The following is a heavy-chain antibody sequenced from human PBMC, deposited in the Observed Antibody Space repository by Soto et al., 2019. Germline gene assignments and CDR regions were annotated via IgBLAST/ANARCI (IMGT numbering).Heavy chain of an antibody. D-gene: IGHD3-22*01. CDR3: ARHGSGYYPYFDY. CDR1: GYNLANFW. V-gene: IGHV5-10-1*01. J-gene: IGHJ4*02. Sequence: PVESLKISCKESGYNLANFWISWVRQMPGKGLEWVGRIDPSDSYTSYSTSFQGHVTISADKSISTAYLQWSSLKASDTAIYYCARHGSGYYPYFDYWGQGTLVTVSS. CDR2: IDPSDSYT.